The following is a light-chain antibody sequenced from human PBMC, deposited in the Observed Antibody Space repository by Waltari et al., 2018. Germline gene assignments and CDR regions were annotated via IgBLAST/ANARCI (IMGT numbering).Light chain of an antibody. V-gene: IGLV4-69*01. CDR2: VNSDGSH. J-gene: IGLJ3*02. CDR3: QTGGHGTWV. Sequence: QLVLTQSPSASASLGASVKLTCTLSSGPSSNALASLQQRPEEGPRFLMKVNSDGSHRKGDEIPDRFSGSSSGAERYLSISSLQSEDEADYFCQTGGHGTWVFGGGTKLTVL. CDR1: SGPSSNA.